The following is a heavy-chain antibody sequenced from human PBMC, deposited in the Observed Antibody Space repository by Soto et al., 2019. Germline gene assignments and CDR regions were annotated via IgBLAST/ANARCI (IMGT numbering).Heavy chain of an antibody. CDR3: AREVQVHTPAFVY. D-gene: IGHD3-10*01. V-gene: IGHV1-69*19. CDR1: GGTFNTYA. J-gene: IGHJ4*02. CDR2: ISPMFGAA. Sequence: QVQLVQSGAEMKKPGSSVKVSCQSSGGTFNTYAMNWVRQAPGQGPEWMGDISPMFGAANYATKFQGRVTITADEPTGTSYMQLRSLTSEDTAIYFCAREVQVHTPAFVYWGQGTLVTVSS.